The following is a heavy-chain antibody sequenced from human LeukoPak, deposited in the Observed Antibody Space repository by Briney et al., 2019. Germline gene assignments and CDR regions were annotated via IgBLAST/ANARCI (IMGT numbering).Heavy chain of an antibody. CDR1: GFTFSSYA. CDR2: IGGSDET. Sequence: GGSLRLSCAASGFTFSSYAMTWVRQAPGKGLEGVSSIGGSDETYYRDSVKGRFTISRDNSKNTLYLQMNSLRAEDAAVYYCARRGSGTYSHYDYWGQGTLVTVSS. V-gene: IGHV3-23*01. D-gene: IGHD3-10*01. CDR3: ARRGSGTYSHYDY. J-gene: IGHJ4*02.